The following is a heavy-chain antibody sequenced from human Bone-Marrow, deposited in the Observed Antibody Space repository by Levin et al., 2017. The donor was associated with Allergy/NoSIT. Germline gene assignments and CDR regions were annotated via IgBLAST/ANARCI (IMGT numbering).Heavy chain of an antibody. D-gene: IGHD2-2*01. J-gene: IGHJ6*02. CDR3: AREFTCSSTSCYPYYYYGMDV. V-gene: IGHV3-11*01. Sequence: GESLKISCAASGFTFSDYYMSWIRQAPGKGLEWVSYISSSGSTIYYADSVKGRFTISRDNAKNSLYLQMNSLRAEDTAVYYCAREFTCSSTSCYPYYYYGMDVWGQGTTVTVSS. CDR2: ISSSGSTI. CDR1: GFTFSDYY.